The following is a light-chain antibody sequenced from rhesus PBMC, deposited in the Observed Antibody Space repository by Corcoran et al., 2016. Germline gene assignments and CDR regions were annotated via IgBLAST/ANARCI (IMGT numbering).Light chain of an antibody. CDR2: KAS. CDR1: QGISSW. Sequence: DILMTQSPSSLSASVGDRVTITCRASQGISSWVAWYQQKPGKAPNLRIYKASSWQSGVPSRFSGRGSWTDFTHPISSLQPEDFATYYCQQYISAPLTFGGGTKVEI. V-gene: IGKV1-21*01. CDR3: QQYISAPLT. J-gene: IGKJ4*01.